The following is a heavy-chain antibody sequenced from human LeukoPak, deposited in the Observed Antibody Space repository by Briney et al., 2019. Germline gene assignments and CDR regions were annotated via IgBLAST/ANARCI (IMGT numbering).Heavy chain of an antibody. CDR1: GFTFSGYG. CDR2: IWYDGNNE. D-gene: IGHD6-19*01. Sequence: PGRSLRLSCAASGFTFSGYGIHWIRQAPGKGLEWVAVIWYDGNNEYYADSVKGRFTISRDNSKNTLYPQMNSLRVEDTAVYYCARRIAVAGTYYIDYWGQGTLVTVSS. V-gene: IGHV3-33*01. CDR3: ARRIAVAGTYYIDY. J-gene: IGHJ4*02.